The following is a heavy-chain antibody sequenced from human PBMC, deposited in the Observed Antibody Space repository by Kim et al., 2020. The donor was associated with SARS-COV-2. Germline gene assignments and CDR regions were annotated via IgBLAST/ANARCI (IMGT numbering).Heavy chain of an antibody. CDR2: INPNSGGT. CDR3: ASQLRITMIVVVHYAFDI. V-gene: IGHV1-2*02. Sequence: ASVKVSCKASGYTFTGYYMHWVRQAPGQGLEWMGWINPNSGGTNYAQKFQGRVTMTRDTSISTAYMELSRLRPDDTAVYYCASQLRITMIVVVHYAFDIWGQGTMVTVSS. J-gene: IGHJ3*02. CDR1: GYTFTGYY. D-gene: IGHD3-22*01.